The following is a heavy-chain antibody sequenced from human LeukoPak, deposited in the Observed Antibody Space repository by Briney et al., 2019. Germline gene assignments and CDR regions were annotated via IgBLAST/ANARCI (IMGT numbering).Heavy chain of an antibody. CDR2: ISTTSSYR. D-gene: IGHD2-21*02. Sequence: GGSRRLSCAASGFTFSSYSMNWVRQAPGKGLEWVSSISTTSSYRYYADSVKGRFTISRDNAKNSLYLQMNSLRAEDTAVYYCARACGGDCYLSDYWGQGTLVTVSS. J-gene: IGHJ4*02. CDR3: ARACGGDCYLSDY. CDR1: GFTFSSYS. V-gene: IGHV3-21*01.